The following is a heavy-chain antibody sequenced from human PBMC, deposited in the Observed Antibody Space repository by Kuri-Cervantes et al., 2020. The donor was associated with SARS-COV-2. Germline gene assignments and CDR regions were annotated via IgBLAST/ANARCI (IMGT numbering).Heavy chain of an antibody. J-gene: IGHJ5*02. CDR1: GFTFSSYS. Sequence: GESLKISCAASGFTFSSYSMNWVRQAPGKGLEWVSSISSSSSYIHYADSVKGRFTISRDNAKNSLYLQMNSLRAEDTAVYYCARDERYCSGGSCYSEAGNWFDPWGQGTLVTVSS. V-gene: IGHV3-21*01. CDR2: ISSSSSYI. CDR3: ARDERYCSGGSCYSEAGNWFDP. D-gene: IGHD2-15*01.